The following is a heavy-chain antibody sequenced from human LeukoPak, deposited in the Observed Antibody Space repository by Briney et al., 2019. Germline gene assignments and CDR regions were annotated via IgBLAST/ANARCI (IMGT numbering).Heavy chain of an antibody. D-gene: IGHD1-26*01. Sequence: SQTLSLTCAISGDSVSSNSAAWNWIRQSPSRGLEWLGRTYYRSKWYNDYAVSVKSRITINPDTFKNQFSLQLNSVTPEDTAVYYCARAKWERWGPGGAFDIWGQGTMVTVSS. CDR3: ARAKWERWGPGGAFDI. J-gene: IGHJ3*02. V-gene: IGHV6-1*01. CDR2: TYYRSKWYN. CDR1: GDSVSSNSAA.